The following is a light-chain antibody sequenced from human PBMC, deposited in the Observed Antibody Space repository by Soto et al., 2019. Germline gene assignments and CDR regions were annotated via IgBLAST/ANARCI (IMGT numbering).Light chain of an antibody. CDR3: QQRHMWPIT. CDR1: QSVSGY. CDR2: DAY. J-gene: IGKJ5*01. Sequence: EIVLTQSPGTLSLSPGERATLSCRASQSVSGYLAWYQQKPGQAPRLLIYDAYNRATGIPPRFSGSGSGTDFTLTISSLEPEDSAVYYCQQRHMWPITFGQGTRLEIK. V-gene: IGKV3-11*01.